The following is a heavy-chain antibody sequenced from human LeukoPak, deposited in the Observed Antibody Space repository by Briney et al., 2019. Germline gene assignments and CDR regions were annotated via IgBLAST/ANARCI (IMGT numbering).Heavy chain of an antibody. CDR2: IIPIFGTA. D-gene: IGHD6-13*01. Sequence: GASVKVSCKASGGTFSSYAISWVRQAPGQGLEWMGGIIPIFGTANYAQKFQGRVTITTDESTSTAYMELSSLRSEDTAVYYCAWSVAAAGWFDPWAREPWSPSPQ. CDR1: GGTFSSYA. CDR3: AWSVAAAGWFDP. J-gene: IGHJ5*02. V-gene: IGHV1-69*05.